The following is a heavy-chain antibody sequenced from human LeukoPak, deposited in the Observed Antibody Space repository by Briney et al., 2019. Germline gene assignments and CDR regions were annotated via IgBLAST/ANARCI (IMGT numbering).Heavy chain of an antibody. D-gene: IGHD5-24*01. V-gene: IGHV3-23*01. J-gene: IGHJ4*02. Sequence: PGGSLRLSCAASGFTFSSYAMSWVRQAPGKGLEWVSLIRGNGGNTYYADSVKGRFTISRDNSMNPLYLQMNRLRAEDTAVYYCAKSRGWLQIWYYWGQGTLVTVSS. CDR1: GFTFSSYA. CDR3: AKSRGWLQIWYY. CDR2: IRGNGGNT.